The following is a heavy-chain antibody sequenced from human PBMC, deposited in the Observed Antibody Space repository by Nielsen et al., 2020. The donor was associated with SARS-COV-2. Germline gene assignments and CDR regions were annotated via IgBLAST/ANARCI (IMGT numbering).Heavy chain of an antibody. CDR3: ARDSMATADYYYYGMDV. V-gene: IGHV4-61*01. D-gene: IGHD5-24*01. CDR1: GGSISSSSYY. J-gene: IGHJ6*02. CDR2: IYYSGST. Sequence: GSLRLSCTVSGGSISSSSYYWSWIRQPPGKGLEWIGYIYYSGSTNYNPSLKSRVTISVDTSKNQFSLKLSSVTAADTAVYYCARDSMATADYYYYGMDVWGQGTTVTVSS.